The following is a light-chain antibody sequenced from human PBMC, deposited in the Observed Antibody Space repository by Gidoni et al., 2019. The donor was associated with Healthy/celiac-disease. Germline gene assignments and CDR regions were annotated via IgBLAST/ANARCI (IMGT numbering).Light chain of an antibody. Sequence: DIQMTQSPSTLSASVGDRVTITCRASQSISSWLAWYPQKPGKAPKLLIYDASSLESGVPSRFSGSGSGKEFTLTISSLQPDDFATYYCQQYNSYPWTFGQGTKVEIK. CDR3: QQYNSYPWT. V-gene: IGKV1-5*01. J-gene: IGKJ1*01. CDR2: DAS. CDR1: QSISSW.